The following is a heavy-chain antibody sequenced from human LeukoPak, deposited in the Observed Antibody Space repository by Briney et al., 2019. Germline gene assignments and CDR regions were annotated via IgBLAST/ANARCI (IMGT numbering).Heavy chain of an antibody. CDR1: GFTFSSYA. CDR2: ISGSGGST. D-gene: IGHD1-26*01. Sequence: GGALRLSCAASGFTFSSYAMSWVRQAPGKGLEWVSAISGSGGSTYYADSVKGRFTISRDNSKNTLYLQMNSLRAEDTAVYYCAKIVGALPSPVGYFDYWGQGTLVTVSS. V-gene: IGHV3-23*01. J-gene: IGHJ4*02. CDR3: AKIVGALPSPVGYFDY.